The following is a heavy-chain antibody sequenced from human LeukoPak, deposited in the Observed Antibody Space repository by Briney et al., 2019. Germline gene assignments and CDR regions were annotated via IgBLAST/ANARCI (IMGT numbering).Heavy chain of an antibody. D-gene: IGHD3-10*01. CDR3: ARGPRITLIRGGQWYHYMDV. Sequence: EASVKVSCKASGYTFSSYYIHWVRQAPGQGLEWMGLINPSGGSTNYAQKFQGGVTMTRDTSTSTVYMELSSLRSEDTAVYHCARGPRITLIRGGQWYHYMDVWGKGTTVTISS. CDR2: INPSGGST. V-gene: IGHV1-46*01. J-gene: IGHJ6*03. CDR1: GYTFSSYY.